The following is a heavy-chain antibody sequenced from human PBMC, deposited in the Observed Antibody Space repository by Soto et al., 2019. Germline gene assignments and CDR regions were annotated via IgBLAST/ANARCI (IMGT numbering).Heavy chain of an antibody. V-gene: IGHV4-31*03. CDR3: ARSGSRDAFDI. CDR2: IYYSGST. D-gene: IGHD1-26*01. Sequence: QVQLQESGPGLVKPSQTLSLTCTVSGGSISSGGYYWSWIRQHPGKGLEWIGYIYYSGSTYYNPSLMSRVTISVYSSKNQFSLKLRSVTAADTAVYYCARSGSRDAFDIWGRETMVTVSS. J-gene: IGHJ3*02. CDR1: GGSISSGGYY.